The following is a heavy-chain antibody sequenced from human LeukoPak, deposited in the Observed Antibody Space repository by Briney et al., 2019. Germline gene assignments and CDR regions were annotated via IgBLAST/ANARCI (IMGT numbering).Heavy chain of an antibody. D-gene: IGHD1-1*01. CDR3: ARVQRELMWYYFDY. Sequence: AGSLRLSYAASGFTFSGYALHWVRQAPGKGLEWVAGIWYDGSNIYHADSVKGRFSISRDNSKNILYLKMNSLRVEDTALYYCARVQRELMWYYFDYWGQGALVTVSS. CDR1: GFTFSGYA. CDR2: IWYDGSNI. J-gene: IGHJ4*02. V-gene: IGHV3-33*01.